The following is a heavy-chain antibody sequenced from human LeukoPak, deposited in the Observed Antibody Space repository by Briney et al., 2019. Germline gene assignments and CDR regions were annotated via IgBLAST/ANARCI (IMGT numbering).Heavy chain of an antibody. D-gene: IGHD3-16*01. V-gene: IGHV4-39*07. CDR1: GGSISGSSYY. CDR2: IYHSGST. J-gene: IGHJ6*02. CDR3: ARDKRDYVWGPPSPRYGMDV. Sequence: SETLSLTCTVSGGSISGSSYYWGWIRQPPGKGLEWIGEIYHSGSTNYNPSLKSRVTISVDKSKNQFSLKLSSVTAADTAVYYCARDKRDYVWGPPSPRYGMDVWGQGTTVTVSS.